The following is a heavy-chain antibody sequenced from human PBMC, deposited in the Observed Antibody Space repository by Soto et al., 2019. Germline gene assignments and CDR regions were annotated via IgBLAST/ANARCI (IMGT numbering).Heavy chain of an antibody. CDR2: IYYSGST. V-gene: IGHV4-39*01. J-gene: IGHJ4*02. Sequence: QLQLQESGPGLVKPSETLSLTCTVSGGSISSSSYYWGWIRQPPGKGLEWIGSIYYSGSTYYNPSLKSRVTISVDTSKNQFSLKLSSVTAADTAVYYCARLRTGTADFDYWGQGTLVTVSS. CDR1: GGSISSSSYY. CDR3: ARLRTGTADFDY. D-gene: IGHD1-7*01.